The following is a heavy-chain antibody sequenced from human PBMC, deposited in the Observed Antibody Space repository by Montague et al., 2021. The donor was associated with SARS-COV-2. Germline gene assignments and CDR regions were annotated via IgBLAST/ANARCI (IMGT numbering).Heavy chain of an antibody. Sequence: PALVKPTQTLTLICTFSGFSLSTPNVGVGWIRQPPGKALEWVAVIYSNDEKRYSPSLRNRLTITKDTAKNQVVLSLTHVDPVDTATYYCAHLIRYYDIFTGIPFDYWGQGSQVTVSS. J-gene: IGHJ4*02. D-gene: IGHD3-9*01. CDR2: IYSNDEK. CDR3: AHLIRYYDIFTGIPFDY. V-gene: IGHV2-5*01. CDR1: GFSLSTPNVG.